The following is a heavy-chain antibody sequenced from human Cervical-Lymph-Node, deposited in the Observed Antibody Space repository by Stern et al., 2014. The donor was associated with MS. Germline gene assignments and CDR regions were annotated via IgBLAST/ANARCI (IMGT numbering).Heavy chain of an antibody. D-gene: IGHD5-18*01. Sequence: QVQLQESGPGLVKPSQTLSLTCTVSGGSINSGGIYWTWLRQHPGKGLEWIGYINYSGSTYYNPSLESRVTISIDTSKNQFSLRLSSVTAADTAVYYCARGYSYAYVGGRSGMDVWGQGTTVTVSS. J-gene: IGHJ6*02. CDR2: INYSGST. V-gene: IGHV4-31*03. CDR3: ARGYSYAYVGGRSGMDV. CDR1: GGSINSGGIY.